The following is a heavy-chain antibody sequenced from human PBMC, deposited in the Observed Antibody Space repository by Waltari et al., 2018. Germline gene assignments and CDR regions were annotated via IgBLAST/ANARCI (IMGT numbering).Heavy chain of an antibody. CDR2: ISSGGDT. CDR3: ARGGY. CDR1: GGSISSPNFF. V-gene: IGHV4-61*02. J-gene: IGHJ4*02. Sequence: QVQLQESGPGLVKPSQTLSLTCTVSGGSISSPNFFWSWIRQPAGKGLQWIGRISSGGDTNYNPSLKRRVTISLDTSKNQFSLTLTSVTAADTAVYFCARGGYWGQGTQVTVSS.